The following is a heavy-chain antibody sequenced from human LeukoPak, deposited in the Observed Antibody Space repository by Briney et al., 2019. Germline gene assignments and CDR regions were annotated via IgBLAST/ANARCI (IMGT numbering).Heavy chain of an antibody. CDR1: GFTFSSYA. D-gene: IGHD4-17*01. CDR2: ISYDGSNK. V-gene: IGHV3-30*04. J-gene: IGHJ6*02. Sequence: GGSLRLSCAASGFTFSSYAMHWVRQAPGKGLEWVAVISYDGSNKYYADSVKGRFTISRDNSKNTLYLQMNSLRAEDTAVYYCARDRDTVTSTYYYYGMDVWGQGTTVTVSS. CDR3: ARDRDTVTSTYYYYGMDV.